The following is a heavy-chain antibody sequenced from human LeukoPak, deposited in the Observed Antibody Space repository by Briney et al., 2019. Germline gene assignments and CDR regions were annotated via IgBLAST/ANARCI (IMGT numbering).Heavy chain of an antibody. CDR3: ARCGSGPRHYYYYYMDV. V-gene: IGHV4-59*01. CDR1: GGSISSYY. D-gene: IGHD6-19*01. Sequence: PSETLSLTCTVPGGSISSYYWSWIRRPPGKGLEWIGYIYYSGSTNYNPSLKSRVTISVDTSKNQFSLKLSSVTAADTAVYYCARCGSGPRHYYYYYMDVWGKGTTVTVSS. J-gene: IGHJ6*03. CDR2: IYYSGST.